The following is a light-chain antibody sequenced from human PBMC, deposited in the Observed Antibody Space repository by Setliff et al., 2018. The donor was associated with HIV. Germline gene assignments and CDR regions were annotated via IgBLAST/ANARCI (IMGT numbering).Light chain of an antibody. CDR2: SNN. Sequence: QSVLTQPPSASGTPGQRVTIFCSGSRSNIGSNTVNWYQQLPGTAPKLLIYSNNQRPSGVPDRFSGSKSGTPASLAISGLQSEDEADYYCAAWDDSLNVLFGTGTKGTVL. J-gene: IGLJ1*01. V-gene: IGLV1-44*01. CDR1: RSNIGSNT. CDR3: AAWDDSLNVL.